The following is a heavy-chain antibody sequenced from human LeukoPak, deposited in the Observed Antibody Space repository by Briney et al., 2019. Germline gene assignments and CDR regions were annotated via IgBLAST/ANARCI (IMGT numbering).Heavy chain of an antibody. Sequence: SETLSLTCRVSTPPLTRSRYDCGWIRQPPGKGLEWIGSISYSGNTYYNPSLRRRVTVSVDTSKKQFSLKMTSVAAAGAGGVFREKHPFRSAKWGYYMDVWGKGTTVTVSS. D-gene: IGHD3-3*01. CDR2: ISYSGNT. CDR3: EKHPFRSAKWGYYMDV. V-gene: IGHV4-39*01. CDR1: TPPLTRSRYD. J-gene: IGHJ6*03.